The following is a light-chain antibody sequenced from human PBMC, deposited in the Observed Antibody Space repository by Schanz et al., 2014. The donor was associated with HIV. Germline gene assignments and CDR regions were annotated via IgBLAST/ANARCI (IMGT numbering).Light chain of an antibody. CDR2: ENN. J-gene: IGLJ3*02. CDR3: QSSDRYNGKV. V-gene: IGLV6-57*02. CDR1: SGSIASNF. Sequence: LTQPHSVSESPGKTVTISCAGSSGSIASNFVQWYQQRPGSAPTLVISENNDRPSGVPDRFSGSMDMSSNSAFLTISGLKTEDEADYYCQSSDRYNGKVFGGGTKLTVL.